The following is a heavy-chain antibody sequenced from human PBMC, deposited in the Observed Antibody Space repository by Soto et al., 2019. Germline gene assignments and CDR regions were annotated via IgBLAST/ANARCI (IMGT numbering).Heavy chain of an antibody. V-gene: IGHV3-33*01. CDR1: GFTFSSYG. D-gene: IGHD2-21*02. J-gene: IGHJ6*02. CDR3: ARDRDIVVVTHGMDV. Sequence: AGGSLRLSCAASGFTFSSYGMHWVRQAPGKGLEWVAVIWYDGSNKYYADSVKGRFTISRDNSKNTLYLQMNSLRAEDTAVYYCARDRDIVVVTHGMDVWGQGTTVTVSS. CDR2: IWYDGSNK.